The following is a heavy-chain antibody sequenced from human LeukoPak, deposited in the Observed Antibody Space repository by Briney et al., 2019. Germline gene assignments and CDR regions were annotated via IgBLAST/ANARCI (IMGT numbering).Heavy chain of an antibody. V-gene: IGHV3-23*01. Sequence: GGSLRLSCAASGFTFSNYAMGWVRLAPGKGLEWVSTISGSGDSTYYADSVKDRFAIFRDNSKSTLHLQMNSLRAEDTAVYYCAKHTWGSTASFDHWGQGTLVTVSS. CDR1: GFTFSNYA. CDR2: ISGSGDST. D-gene: IGHD1-26*01. J-gene: IGHJ4*02. CDR3: AKHTWGSTASFDH.